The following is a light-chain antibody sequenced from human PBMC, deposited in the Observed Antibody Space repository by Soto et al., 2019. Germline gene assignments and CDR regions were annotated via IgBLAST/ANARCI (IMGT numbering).Light chain of an antibody. V-gene: IGKV1-12*01. CDR2: AAS. CDR3: QQANTFPWT. CDR1: QGISSR. Sequence: DIQMTQSPYSVAASVGDRVTIACRARQGISSRLAWDQQKPGTPPKLLIYAASTLHSGVPPRFSGSGSVTDFTLTISSLHPEDFATYYCQQANTFPWTFGHGTKVGIK. J-gene: IGKJ1*01.